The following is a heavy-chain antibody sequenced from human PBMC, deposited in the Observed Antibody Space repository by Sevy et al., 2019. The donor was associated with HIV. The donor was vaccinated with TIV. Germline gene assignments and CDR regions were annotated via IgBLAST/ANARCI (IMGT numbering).Heavy chain of an antibody. CDR1: GFTFSVYS. CDR2: IGSSGSTI. D-gene: IGHD3-22*01. CDR3: ASDVYYSDGSGYDFEH. J-gene: IGHJ4*01. Sequence: GGSLRLSCAASGFTFSVYSMNWVRQAPGKGLERLSYIGSSGSTIAYADSVKGRFTISRDNAWSSLFLQMNSLRPEDTAVYYCASDVYYSDGSGYDFEHWSHGTLVTVSS. V-gene: IGHV3-48*04.